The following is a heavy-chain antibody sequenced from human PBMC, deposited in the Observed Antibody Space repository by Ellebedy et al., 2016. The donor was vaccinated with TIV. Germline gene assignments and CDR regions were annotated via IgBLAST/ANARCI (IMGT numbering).Heavy chain of an antibody. CDR1: GYNLSNYG. J-gene: IGHJ1*01. D-gene: IGHD2-15*01. CDR3: TRDDRFSGTWYSAYFQY. V-gene: IGHV1-18*01. Sequence: ASVKVSXKASGYNLSNYGISWVRQGPGQGLEWMGWVNTHKGNINYAPKFRGRLTLTIDTSTSTVYMELRSLASDDTAVYYCTRDDRFSGTWYSAYFQYWGQGTLVTVSS. CDR2: VNTHKGNI.